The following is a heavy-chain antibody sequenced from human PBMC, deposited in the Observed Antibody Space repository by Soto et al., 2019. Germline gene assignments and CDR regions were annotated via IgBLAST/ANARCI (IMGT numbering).Heavy chain of an antibody. D-gene: IGHD5-12*01. J-gene: IGHJ4*02. CDR2: ISFDGSNE. V-gene: IGHV3-30*14. CDR3: ARDPHRSGYSGYGYFDY. CDR1: GFTFSSYA. Sequence: QVQLVESGGGVVQPGRSLRLSCAASGFTFSSYAMHWVRQTPGKGLEWVAVISFDGSNEYYADSVKGRFTISRDNSKKTLYTLYLQMNSLRPEDTAVYYGARDPHRSGYSGYGYFDYWGQGNLVTVSS.